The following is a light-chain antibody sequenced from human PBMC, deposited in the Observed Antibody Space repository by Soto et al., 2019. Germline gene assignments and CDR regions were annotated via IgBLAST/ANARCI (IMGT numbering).Light chain of an antibody. J-gene: IGKJ4*01. Sequence: PGERATLSCMSSQSVSGNYLAWYQQKPGQAPRLIIYGASSGATGIPDRFSGSGSGTDFTLTINRLEPEDFALYYCQQYGDSPLTFGGGTKVDIK. V-gene: IGKV3-20*01. CDR3: QQYGDSPLT. CDR1: QSVSGNY. CDR2: GAS.